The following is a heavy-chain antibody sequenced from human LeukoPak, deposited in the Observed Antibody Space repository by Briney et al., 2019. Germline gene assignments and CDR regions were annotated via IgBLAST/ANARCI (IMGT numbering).Heavy chain of an antibody. J-gene: IGHJ2*01. V-gene: IGHV4-39*07. D-gene: IGHD3-22*01. CDR1: GGSISSSSYY. CDR3: ARDQGYDSSGYSGFFDL. CDR2: IHYSGST. Sequence: SETLSLTCTVSGGSISSSSYYWGWIRQPPGKGLEWIGSIHYSGSTNYNPSLKSRVTISVDTSKNQFSLKLSSVTAADTAVYYCARDQGYDSSGYSGFFDLWGRGTLVTVSS.